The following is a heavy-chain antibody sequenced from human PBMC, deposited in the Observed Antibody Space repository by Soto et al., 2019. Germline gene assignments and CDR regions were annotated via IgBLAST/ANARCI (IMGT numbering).Heavy chain of an antibody. J-gene: IGHJ4*02. D-gene: IGHD2-2*01. Sequence: QVQLQQSGPGLVKPSQTFSLTCAISGDSVSSNSAAWNWIRQSPSRGVEWLGRTYYRSKWYNDYAVSVKSRISINPDTSKNQFSLQMNSVTPEDTAVYYCARDGAGYQFGSFDYWGQGTLVTVSS. CDR3: ARDGAGYQFGSFDY. CDR2: TYYRSKWYN. CDR1: GDSVSSNSAA. V-gene: IGHV6-1*01.